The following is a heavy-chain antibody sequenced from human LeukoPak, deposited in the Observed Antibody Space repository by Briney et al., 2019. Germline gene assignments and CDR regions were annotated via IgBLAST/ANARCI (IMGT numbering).Heavy chain of an antibody. Sequence: ASLNVSCKASGYTFTSYYMHWVRQAPGQGLEWMGIINPSGGSTSYAQKFQGRVTMTRDTSTSTVYMELSSLRSEDTAVYYCARDAYYYDSTTYYFDYWGQGTLVTVSS. CDR2: INPSGGST. J-gene: IGHJ4*02. D-gene: IGHD3-22*01. V-gene: IGHV1-46*01. CDR1: GYTFTSYY. CDR3: ARDAYYYDSTTYYFDY.